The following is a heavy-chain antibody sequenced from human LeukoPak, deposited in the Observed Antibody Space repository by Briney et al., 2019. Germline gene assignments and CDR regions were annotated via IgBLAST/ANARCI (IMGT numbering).Heavy chain of an antibody. J-gene: IGHJ4*02. CDR2: IYHSGST. D-gene: IGHD2-15*01. Sequence: SETLSLTXAVSGYSISSGYYWDWIRQPPGKGLEWIGSIYHSGSTYYNPSLKSRVTISVDTSKNQFSLKLSSVTAADTAVYYCARSPRASYCSGGSCYFDYWGQGTLVTVSS. CDR3: ARSPRASYCSGGSCYFDY. CDR1: GYSISSGYY. V-gene: IGHV4-38-2*01.